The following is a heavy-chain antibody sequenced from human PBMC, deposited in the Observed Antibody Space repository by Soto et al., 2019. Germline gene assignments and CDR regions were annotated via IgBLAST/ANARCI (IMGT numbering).Heavy chain of an antibody. CDR1: GYTFTGYY. Sequence: SVKVSLKASGYTFTGYYIHWVRQAPGQGLEWMGWINTNSGGTNYAQKFQGRVTMTRDTSISTAYMELSRLTSDDTAVYYCARTQTNDYWGQGTLVTVSS. CDR2: INTNSGGT. J-gene: IGHJ4*02. V-gene: IGHV1-2*02. CDR3: ARTQTNDY.